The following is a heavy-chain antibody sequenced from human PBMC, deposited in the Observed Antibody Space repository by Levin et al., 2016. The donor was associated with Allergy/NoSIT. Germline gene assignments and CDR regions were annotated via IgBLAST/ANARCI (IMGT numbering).Heavy chain of an antibody. Sequence: GGSLRLSCTASGFTFGDYAMSWFRQAPGKGLEWVGFIRSKAYGGTTEYAASVKGRFTISRDDSKSIAYLQMNSLKTEDTAVYYCTLTSTVTTWGTDYWGQGTLVTVSS. CDR2: IRSKAYGGTT. V-gene: IGHV3-49*03. D-gene: IGHD4-17*01. CDR1: GFTFGDYA. J-gene: IGHJ4*02. CDR3: TLTSTVTTWGTDY.